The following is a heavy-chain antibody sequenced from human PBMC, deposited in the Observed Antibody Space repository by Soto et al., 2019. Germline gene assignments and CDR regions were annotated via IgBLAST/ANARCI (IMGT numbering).Heavy chain of an antibody. D-gene: IGHD3-3*01. CDR2: ISSSGGTI. Sequence: GGSLRLSCVASGFSFSSYEMNWVRQAPGKGLEWVSYISSSGGTIYYAASVQGRFTISRDNAKNSPFLQMNSLTAEDTAVYYCARDTPLDFWSGSYGMDVWGQGTTVTVSS. J-gene: IGHJ6*02. CDR1: GFSFSSYE. CDR3: ARDTPLDFWSGSYGMDV. V-gene: IGHV3-48*03.